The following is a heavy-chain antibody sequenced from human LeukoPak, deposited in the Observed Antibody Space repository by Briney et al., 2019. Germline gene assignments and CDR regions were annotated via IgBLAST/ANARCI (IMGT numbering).Heavy chain of an antibody. V-gene: IGHV4-34*01. J-gene: IGHJ5*02. CDR1: GGSFSGYY. D-gene: IGHD3-16*02. CDR3: ARGHRRWSCWFDP. CDR2: INHSGST. Sequence: SETLSLTCAVYGGSFSGYYWSLIRQPPGKGLEWIGEINHSGSTNYNPSLKSRVTISVDTSKNQFSLKLSSVTAADTAVYYCARGHRRWSCWFDPWGQGTLVTVSS.